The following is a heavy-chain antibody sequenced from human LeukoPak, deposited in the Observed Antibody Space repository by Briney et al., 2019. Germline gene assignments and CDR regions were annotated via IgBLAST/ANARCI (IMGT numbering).Heavy chain of an antibody. Sequence: GESLKISCKGSGYSFTTYWISWVRRMPGKGLEWMGRIDPSDSYTNYSPSFQGHVTISADKSISTAYLQWSSLKASDTAMYYCARREGLRLGELSNWGQGTLVTVSS. CDR1: GYSFTTYW. J-gene: IGHJ4*02. CDR2: IDPSDSYT. D-gene: IGHD3-16*02. CDR3: ARREGLRLGELSN. V-gene: IGHV5-10-1*01.